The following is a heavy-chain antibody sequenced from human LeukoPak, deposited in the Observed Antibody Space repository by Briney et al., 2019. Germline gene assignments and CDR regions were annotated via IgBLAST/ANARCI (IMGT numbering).Heavy chain of an antibody. J-gene: IGHJ4*02. Sequence: PSETLSLTCTASGGSISSSSYYWGWIRQPPGKGLEWIGNMYYSGSTYYNPSLKSRVTISVDTSKNQLSLKVSSVTAADTAVFYCARDPDFWTGYYYFDYWGQGTLVTVSS. CDR1: GGSISSSSYY. V-gene: IGHV4-39*07. CDR3: ARDPDFWTGYYYFDY. CDR2: MYYSGST. D-gene: IGHD3/OR15-3a*01.